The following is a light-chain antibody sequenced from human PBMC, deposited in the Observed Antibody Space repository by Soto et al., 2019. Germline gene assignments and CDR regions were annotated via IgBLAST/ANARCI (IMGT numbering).Light chain of an antibody. CDR1: QSVSSSY. CDR2: GAS. Sequence: TVLTQSPGTLSLSPGERATLSCRASQSVSSSYVAWYQQKPGQAPRLLIYGASTRATGIPDRFSGSGSGTDFTLTISSLEPEDFAVYYCQQYGSLPRTFGQGTKVDIK. CDR3: QQYGSLPRT. J-gene: IGKJ1*01. V-gene: IGKV3-20*01.